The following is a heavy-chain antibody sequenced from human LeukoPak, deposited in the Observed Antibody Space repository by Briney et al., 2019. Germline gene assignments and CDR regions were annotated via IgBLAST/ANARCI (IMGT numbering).Heavy chain of an antibody. CDR2: IYYSGST. J-gene: IGHJ6*03. CDR3: ARRAADKGLVVPAAKTAYYYYMDV. CDR1: GGSISSSSYY. Sequence: SETLSLTCTVSGGSISSSSYYWGWIRQPPGKGLEWIGSIYYSGSTYYNPSLKSRVTISVDTSKNQFSLKLSSVTAADTAVYYCARRAADKGLVVPAAKTAYYYYMDVWGKGTTVTVSS. D-gene: IGHD2-2*01. V-gene: IGHV4-39*01.